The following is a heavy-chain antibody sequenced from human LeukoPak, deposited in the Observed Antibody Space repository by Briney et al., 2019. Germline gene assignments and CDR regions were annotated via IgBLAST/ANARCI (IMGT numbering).Heavy chain of an antibody. CDR1: GYTFTGYY. CDR3: ARGSDFCGGDCYYDY. CDR2: ISAYNGNT. J-gene: IGHJ4*02. Sequence: ASVKVSCTASGYTFTGYYMHWVRQAPGQGLEWMGWISAYNGNTNYAQKLQGRVTMTTDTSTSTAYMELRSLRSDDTAVYYCARGSDFCGGDCYYDYWGQGTLVTVSS. V-gene: IGHV1-18*04. D-gene: IGHD2-21*02.